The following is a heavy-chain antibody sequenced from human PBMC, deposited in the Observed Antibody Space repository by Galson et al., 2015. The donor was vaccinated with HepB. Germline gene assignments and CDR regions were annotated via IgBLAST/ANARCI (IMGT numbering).Heavy chain of an antibody. CDR3: AREDGYNPFDY. V-gene: IGHV3-30*04. Sequence: SLRLSCAASGFTFSSYAMHWVRQAPGKGLEWVAVISYDGSNKYYADSVKGRFTISRDNSKNTLYLQMNSLRAEDTAVYYCAREDGYNPFDYWGQGTLVSVSS. J-gene: IGHJ4*02. CDR2: ISYDGSNK. CDR1: GFTFSSYA. D-gene: IGHD5-24*01.